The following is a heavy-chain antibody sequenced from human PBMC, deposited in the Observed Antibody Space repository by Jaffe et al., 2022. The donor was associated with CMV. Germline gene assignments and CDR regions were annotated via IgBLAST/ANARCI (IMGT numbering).Heavy chain of an antibody. CDR2: ISYDGSSK. CDR1: GFTFSNYG. V-gene: IGHV3-30*18. Sequence: QVQLVESGGGVVQPGRSLRLSCAASGFTFSNYGMHWVRQAPGKGLEWVAVISYDGSSKYYGDSVKGRFTISRDNSKNRLYLQMNSLRAEDTAVYYCAKIGPDYYDSSGPKPPGAFDIWGQGTMVTVSS. D-gene: IGHD3-22*01. J-gene: IGHJ3*02. CDR3: AKIGPDYYDSSGPKPPGAFDI.